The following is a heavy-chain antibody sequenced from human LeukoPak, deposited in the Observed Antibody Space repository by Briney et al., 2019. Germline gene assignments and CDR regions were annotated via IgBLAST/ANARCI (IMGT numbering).Heavy chain of an antibody. J-gene: IGHJ4*02. Sequence: GGSLRLSCAASGFTFTNYAMNWVRQAPGKGLEWVSGISRSGGDTYYADSVKGRFTISRDNAKNSLYLQMNSLRDEDTAVYYCARGGLLWFGELSSFDYWGQGTLVAVSS. CDR1: GFTFTNYA. CDR2: ISRSGGDT. CDR3: ARGGLLWFGELSSFDY. V-gene: IGHV3-23*01. D-gene: IGHD3-10*01.